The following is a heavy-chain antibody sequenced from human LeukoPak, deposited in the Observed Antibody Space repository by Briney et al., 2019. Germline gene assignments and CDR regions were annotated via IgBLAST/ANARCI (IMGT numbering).Heavy chain of an antibody. J-gene: IGHJ5*02. CDR3: AREIPRVLGECFDP. CDR1: GGSISSYY. Sequence: SETLSLTCTVSGGSISSYYWSWIRQPPGKGLEWIGYIYYSGSTNYNPSLKSRVTISVDTSKNQFSLKLSSVTAADPAVYYCAREIPRVLGECFDPWGQGTLVTVSS. D-gene: IGHD4/OR15-4a*01. V-gene: IGHV4-59*01. CDR2: IYYSGST.